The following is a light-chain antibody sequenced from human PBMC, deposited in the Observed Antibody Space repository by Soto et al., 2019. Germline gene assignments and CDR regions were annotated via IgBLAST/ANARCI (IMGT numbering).Light chain of an antibody. CDR3: QQFYTTPHT. CDR1: QNVLYGSTNKNY. Sequence: DVVMTQSPDSLAVSLGERATINCKSSQNVLYGSTNKNYLAWYQQRPGQPPKLLIYWATTRESGVPDRFSGSGSGTPFTLTISNLQAEDAAIYYCQQFYTTPHTFGQGTKLEI. V-gene: IGKV4-1*01. CDR2: WAT. J-gene: IGKJ2*01.